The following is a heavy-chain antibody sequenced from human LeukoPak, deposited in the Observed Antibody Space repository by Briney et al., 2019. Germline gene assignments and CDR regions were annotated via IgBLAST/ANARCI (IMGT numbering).Heavy chain of an antibody. CDR2: IIPMLGTS. D-gene: IGHD6-13*01. V-gene: IGHV1-69*13. Sequence: GASVKVSCKAHGGTFSRHAISWVRQAPGQGLGWMGGIIPMLGTSDLAQKFQGRLTITADESTNTAYMELRNLRSEDTAVYYCARGEQQRAYDWFDPWGQGTLVTVSS. J-gene: IGHJ5*02. CDR3: ARGEQQRAYDWFDP. CDR1: GGTFSRHA.